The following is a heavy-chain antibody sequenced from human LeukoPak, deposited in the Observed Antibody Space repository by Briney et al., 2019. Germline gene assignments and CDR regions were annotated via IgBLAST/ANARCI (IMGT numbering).Heavy chain of an antibody. CDR1: GFAFSSYE. J-gene: IGHJ6*02. D-gene: IGHD1-1*01. Sequence: GGSLRLSCAASGFAFSSYEMNWVRQAPGKGLEWVSYISSSGSPIYYADSVKGRFTISRDNAKNPLYLQMNSLRAEDTAVYYCARGSVQLEGQDYYYYGMDVWGQGTTVTVSS. CDR2: ISSSGSPI. V-gene: IGHV3-48*03. CDR3: ARGSVQLEGQDYYYYGMDV.